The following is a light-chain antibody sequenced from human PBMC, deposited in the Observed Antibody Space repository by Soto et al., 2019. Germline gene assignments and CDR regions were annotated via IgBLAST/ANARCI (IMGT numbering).Light chain of an antibody. CDR3: QQYSSTPHT. CDR1: QSVSRSY. Sequence: EFVLTQSPGTLSLSPGERATLSCRASQSVSRSYLAWYQHKRGQAPRLLMFGTGSRATGIPDRFSGTGSGTDFTLIINRLEPEDFAVYYCQQYSSTPHTFGQGTKVDIK. CDR2: GTG. V-gene: IGKV3-20*01. J-gene: IGKJ2*01.